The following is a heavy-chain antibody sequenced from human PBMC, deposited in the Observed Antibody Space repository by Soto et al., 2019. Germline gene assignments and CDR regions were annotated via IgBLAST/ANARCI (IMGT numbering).Heavy chain of an antibody. CDR1: GGTFSSYA. D-gene: IGHD6-13*01. J-gene: IGHJ6*02. CDR3: ARAAAGTSHYYYYGMDV. CDR2: IIPIFGTA. Sequence: SVKVSCKASGGTFSSYAISWVRQAPGQGLEWMGGIIPIFGTANYAQKFQGRVTITADESTSTAYMELSSLRSEDTAVYYCARAAAGTSHYYYYGMDVWGQGTTVTVS. V-gene: IGHV1-69*13.